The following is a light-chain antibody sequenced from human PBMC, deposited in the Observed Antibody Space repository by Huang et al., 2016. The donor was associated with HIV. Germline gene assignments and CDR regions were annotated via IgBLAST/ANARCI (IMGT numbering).Light chain of an antibody. CDR1: QSVNSK. J-gene: IGKJ2*01. CDR3: QQYSKWPPNT. Sequence: EIVMTQSPATLSLSPGERATISCRASQSVNSKLAWYQQKPGQAPSLIIYGASTRAIGVPGRFSGSGSGTEFTLTISSLQSEDFAVYYCQQYSKWPPNTFGQGTKLESK. CDR2: GAS. V-gene: IGKV3-15*01.